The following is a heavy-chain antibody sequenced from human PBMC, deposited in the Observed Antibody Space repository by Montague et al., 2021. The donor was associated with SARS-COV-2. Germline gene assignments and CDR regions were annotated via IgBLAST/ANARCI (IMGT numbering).Heavy chain of an antibody. D-gene: IGHD3-10*01. Sequence: SETLSLTCSVSGGSISNHYWSWIRQPAGKGLEWIGRIHASGKTNYNPSFKSRVTMSEDTSKNQFSLKLSSVTAADTAVYYCARDRSRSYYYDSGTYTWGGYGMDVWGQGTTVAVSS. CDR1: GGSISNHY. J-gene: IGHJ6*02. CDR2: IHASGKT. V-gene: IGHV4-4*07. CDR3: ARDRSRSYYYDSGTYTWGGYGMDV.